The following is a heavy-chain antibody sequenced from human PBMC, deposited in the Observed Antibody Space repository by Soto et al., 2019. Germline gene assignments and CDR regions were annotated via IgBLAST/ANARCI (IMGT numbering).Heavy chain of an antibody. CDR3: VRRRGGDYRYWYFDV. CDR1: GFTFSGYA. Sequence: EVQLLESGGGLVQPGESLRLSCAASGFTFSGYAMSWVRQAPGKGLEWVSTITGGGYSTYYADSVKGLFTISRDNSKNTLSLQMNSLRAEDTAVYYCVRRRGGDYRYWYFDVWGRGALVTVSS. J-gene: IGHJ2*01. CDR2: ITGGGYST. D-gene: IGHD4-17*01. V-gene: IGHV3-23*01.